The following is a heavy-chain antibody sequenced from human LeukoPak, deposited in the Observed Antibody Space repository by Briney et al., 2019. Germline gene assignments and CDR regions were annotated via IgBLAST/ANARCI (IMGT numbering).Heavy chain of an antibody. J-gene: IGHJ4*02. CDR2: INWNGGST. CDR3: ARGTGIAVAASGY. Sequence: GSLRLSCAASGFTFDDYGMSWVRQAPGKGLYWVSGINWNGGSTGYADSVKGRFTVSRDNAKNSRYLQINRLRAEDTALYYCARGTGIAVAASGYWGQGTLVTGSS. V-gene: IGHV3-20*04. CDR1: GFTFDDYG. D-gene: IGHD6-19*01.